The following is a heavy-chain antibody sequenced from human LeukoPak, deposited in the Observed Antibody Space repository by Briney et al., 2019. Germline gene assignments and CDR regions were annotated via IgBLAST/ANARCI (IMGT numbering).Heavy chain of an antibody. J-gene: IGHJ5*02. D-gene: IGHD6-6*01. V-gene: IGHV1-18*01. CDR2: ISAYNGNT. CDR3: ARDLGSSATSTNWFDP. CDR1: GYTLTSYG. Sequence: ASVKVSCKASGYTLTSYGISWVRQAPGQGLEWMGWISAYNGNTNAAQKLQGRVTMTTDTSTSTAYMELRSLRSDDTAVYYCARDLGSSATSTNWFDPWGQGTLVTVSA.